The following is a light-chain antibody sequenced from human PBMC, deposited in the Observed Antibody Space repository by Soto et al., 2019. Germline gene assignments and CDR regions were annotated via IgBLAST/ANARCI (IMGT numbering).Light chain of an antibody. CDR3: QAWDSSTVV. CDR2: QDA. CDR1: KLGDKY. V-gene: IGLV3-1*01. J-gene: IGLJ2*01. Sequence: SYELTQPPSVSVSPGQTASITCSGDKLGDKYVCWYQQKPGQSPVLVIFQDAKRPSGIPERFSGSNSGNTATLTISGTQAMDEADYYCQAWDSSTVVFGGGIKLTVL.